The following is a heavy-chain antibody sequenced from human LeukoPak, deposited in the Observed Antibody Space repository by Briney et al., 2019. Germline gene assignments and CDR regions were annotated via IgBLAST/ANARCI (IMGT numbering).Heavy chain of an antibody. CDR2: IYYSGST. CDR1: GGSISSYY. D-gene: IGHD3-16*02. J-gene: IGHJ4*02. CDR3: ARYVWGSYPTFEDY. Sequence: SETLSLTCTVSGGSISSYYWSWIRQPPGKGLEWIAYIYYSGSTNYNPSLKSRVTISVDTSKNQFSLKPSSVTAADTAVYYCARYVWGSYPTFEDYWGQGTLVTVSS. V-gene: IGHV4-59*01.